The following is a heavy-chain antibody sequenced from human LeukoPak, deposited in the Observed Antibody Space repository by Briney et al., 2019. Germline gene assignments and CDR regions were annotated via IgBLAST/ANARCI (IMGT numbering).Heavy chain of an antibody. V-gene: IGHV1-46*01. CDR2: INPSGGST. J-gene: IGHJ5*02. D-gene: IGHD3-3*01. CDR3: ARERITIFGVVTARFDP. CDR1: GYTFTSYY. Sequence: ASVKVSCKASGYTFTSYYMHWVRQAPGQGLEWMGIINPSGGSTSCAQKFQGRVTMTRDTSTSTVYMELSSLRSEDTAVYYCARERITIFGVVTARFDPWGQGTLVTVSS.